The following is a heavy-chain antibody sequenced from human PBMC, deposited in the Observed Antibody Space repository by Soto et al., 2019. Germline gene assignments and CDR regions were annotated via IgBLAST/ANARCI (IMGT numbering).Heavy chain of an antibody. CDR3: VHLRTAGTTFGMDV. CDR1: GFSLFTTGSG. J-gene: IGHJ6*02. D-gene: IGHD4-17*01. Sequence: QITLEESGPTLVEPTQTLTLTCIFSGFSLFTTGSGVAWIRHPPGKALEWLALIYWDDDKRYSPSLKSRVTITNDTSKSQVVPTKTDMDPVDTGTYFCVHLRTAGTTFGMDVWGQGTAVTVSS. CDR2: IYWDDDK. V-gene: IGHV2-5*02.